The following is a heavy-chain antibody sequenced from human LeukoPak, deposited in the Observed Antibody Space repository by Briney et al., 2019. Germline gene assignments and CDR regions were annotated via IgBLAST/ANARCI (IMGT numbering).Heavy chain of an antibody. CDR1: AYTFTSYG. CDR2: ISAYNGNT. V-gene: IGHV1-18*01. CDR3: ARVGIAARPNYYYYMDV. D-gene: IGHD6-6*01. Sequence: ASVKVSCKAFAYTFTSYGISWVRQGPGQGLEWMGGISAYNGNTNYAQKLQGRVTMTTDTSTSTAYMELRSLRSDDTAVYYCARVGIAARPNYYYYMDVWGKGTTVTVSS. J-gene: IGHJ6*03.